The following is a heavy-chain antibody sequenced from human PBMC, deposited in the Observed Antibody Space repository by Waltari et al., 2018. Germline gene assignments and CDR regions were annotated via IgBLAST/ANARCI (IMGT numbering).Heavy chain of an antibody. CDR1: GGTFSSYA. D-gene: IGHD1-26*01. CDR2: FIPIFGNA. V-gene: IGHV1-69*05. J-gene: IGHJ6*02. Sequence: QVQLVQSGAEVKKPGSSVKVSCKASGGTFSSYAISWVRQAPGQGLEWMGGFIPIFGNANYAQKFQGRVTITTDESTSTAYMELSSLRSEDTAVYYCARQLVGATDYYYYYSMDVWGQGTTVTVSS. CDR3: ARQLVGATDYYYYYSMDV.